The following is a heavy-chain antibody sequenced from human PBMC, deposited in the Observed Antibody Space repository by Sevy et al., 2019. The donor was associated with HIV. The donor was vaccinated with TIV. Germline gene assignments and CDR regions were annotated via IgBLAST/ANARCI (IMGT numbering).Heavy chain of an antibody. CDR2: IKPNSGGT. Sequence: ASVKVSCKASGYTFTGYYMHWVRQAPGQGLEWMGWIKPNSGGTNYAQKFQGRVTMTRDTSISTAYMELNSLRSYDTAVYYCARAPWGRAFDIWGQGTMVTVSS. CDR1: GYTFTGYY. V-gene: IGHV1-2*02. CDR3: ARAPWGRAFDI. J-gene: IGHJ3*02. D-gene: IGHD7-27*01.